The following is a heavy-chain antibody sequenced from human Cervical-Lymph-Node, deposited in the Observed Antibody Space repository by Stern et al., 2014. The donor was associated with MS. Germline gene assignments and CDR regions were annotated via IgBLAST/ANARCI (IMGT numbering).Heavy chain of an antibody. CDR2: INSDGSSP. V-gene: IGHV3-74*03. Sequence: EMQLVESGGDLVQPGGSLRLSCAASGFTFSSYWMQWVRQAPGKGLVWVSHINSDGSSPTYADSVKGRFTTSRDNAKNTLYLQMDDLRAEDTAVYFCVRDNYGTDYWGQGTLVTVSS. J-gene: IGHJ4*02. CDR3: VRDNYGTDY. D-gene: IGHD3-16*01. CDR1: GFTFSSYW.